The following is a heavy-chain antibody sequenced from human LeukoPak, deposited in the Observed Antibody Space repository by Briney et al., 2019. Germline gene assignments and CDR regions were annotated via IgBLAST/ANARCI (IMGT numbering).Heavy chain of an antibody. D-gene: IGHD2-15*01. J-gene: IGHJ5*02. CDR2: IYYSGST. Sequence: SETLSLTCTVSGGSISSYYWSWIRQPPGKGLEWIGYIYYSGSTNYNPFLKSRVTISVDTSKNQFSLKLSSVTAADTAVYYCARDEVEYCSGGSCYGWFDPWGQGTLVTVSS. CDR3: ARDEVEYCSGGSCYGWFDP. CDR1: GGSISSYY. V-gene: IGHV4-59*01.